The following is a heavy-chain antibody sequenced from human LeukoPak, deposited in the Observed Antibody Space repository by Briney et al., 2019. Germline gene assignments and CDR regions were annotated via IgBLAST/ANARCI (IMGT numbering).Heavy chain of an antibody. J-gene: IGHJ4*02. Sequence: PSETLSLTCSVSGGSISNYFWTWIRQPPGKGLERIGYIYSSGSTYYNPSLKSRVTISVDTSKNRFSLKLSTVTAADTAVYYCARRPTGDPKFDYWGQGTLVTVSS. D-gene: IGHD7-27*01. V-gene: IGHV4-59*08. CDR1: GGSISNYF. CDR2: IYSSGST. CDR3: ARRPTGDPKFDY.